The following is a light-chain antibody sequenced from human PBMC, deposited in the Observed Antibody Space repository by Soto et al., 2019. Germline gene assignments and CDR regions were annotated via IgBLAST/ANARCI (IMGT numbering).Light chain of an antibody. CDR1: SSDVGGYDF. CDR2: DVN. V-gene: IGLV2-14*03. J-gene: IGLJ2*01. Sequence: QSALTQPASVSGSPGQSITISCTGTSSDVGGYDFVSWYQHHPDKAPKLIIYDVNNRPSGVSNRFSGSKSGNTASLTISGLQAEYEADYYCTSYTSSTTVVFGGGTKPTVL. CDR3: TSYTSSTTVV.